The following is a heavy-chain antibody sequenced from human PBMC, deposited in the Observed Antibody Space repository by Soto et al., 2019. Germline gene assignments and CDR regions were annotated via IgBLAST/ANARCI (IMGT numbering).Heavy chain of an antibody. J-gene: IGHJ4*02. CDR1: GFTFSSYA. D-gene: IGHD1-26*01. V-gene: IGHV3-23*01. Sequence: GGSLRLSCAASGFTFSSYAMSWVRQAPGKGLEWVSAISGSGGSTYYADSVKGRFTICRDNSKNTLYLQMNSLRAEDTAVYYCAKDRYSGSYFDYWGQGTLVTVSS. CDR3: AKDRYSGSYFDY. CDR2: ISGSGGST.